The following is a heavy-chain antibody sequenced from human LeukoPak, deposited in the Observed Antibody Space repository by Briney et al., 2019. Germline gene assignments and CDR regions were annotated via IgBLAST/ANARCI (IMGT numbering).Heavy chain of an antibody. D-gene: IGHD2-2*01. Sequence: LGGSLEISCKGSGYLFTSYWIGGVRQLPGKGLEWMGIIYPGDSDTRYSPSFQGQVTISADKSISTAYLQWSSLKASDTAMYYCASSSVVPAAMMYYYYYGMDVWGQGTTVTVSS. CDR2: IYPGDSDT. CDR3: ASSSVVPAAMMYYYYYGMDV. V-gene: IGHV5-51*01. J-gene: IGHJ6*02. CDR1: GYLFTSYW.